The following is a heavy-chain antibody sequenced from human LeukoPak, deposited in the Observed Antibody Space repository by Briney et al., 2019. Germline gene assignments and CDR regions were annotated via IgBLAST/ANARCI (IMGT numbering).Heavy chain of an antibody. CDR2: LISSSSTI. V-gene: IGHV3-48*02. CDR1: GFTFGSFS. CDR3: ARSGKDYGLDV. Sequence: GGSLRLSCAASGFTFGSFSMTWVRQAPGKGLEWLSYLISSSSTIYYADSVKGRFTISKDNATNTLYLQMNSLRDEDTGAYYCARSGKDYGLDVWGQGTTVTVSS. J-gene: IGHJ6*02.